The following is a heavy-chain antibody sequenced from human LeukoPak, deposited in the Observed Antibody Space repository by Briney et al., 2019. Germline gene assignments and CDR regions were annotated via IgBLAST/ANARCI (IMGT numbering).Heavy chain of an antibody. CDR3: ARVLRYCSGGNCYSGGLGYMDV. D-gene: IGHD2-15*01. CDR2: VSRSGSTK. J-gene: IGHJ6*03. CDR1: GFTFSDYN. Sequence: GGSLRLSCAASGFTFSDYNMRWIRQAPGKGLEWVSSVSRSGSTKYYADSVKGRFTLSRDNAKNSLFLQMNSLRAEDTAVYYCARVLRYCSGGNCYSGGLGYMDVWGKGTTVTISS. V-gene: IGHV3-11*01.